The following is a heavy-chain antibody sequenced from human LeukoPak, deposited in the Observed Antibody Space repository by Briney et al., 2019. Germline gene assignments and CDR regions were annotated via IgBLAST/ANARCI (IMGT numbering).Heavy chain of an antibody. D-gene: IGHD2-2*01. Sequence: PGGSLRLSCAASGFTFSNAWMSWVRQAPGKGLEWVGRIKSKTDGGTTDYAAPVKGRFTISRDDSKNTLYLQMSSLKTEDTAVYYCTTQYCSSTSCYGFDYWGQGTLVTVSS. CDR1: GFTFSNAW. J-gene: IGHJ4*02. V-gene: IGHV3-15*01. CDR2: IKSKTDGGTT. CDR3: TTQYCSSTSCYGFDY.